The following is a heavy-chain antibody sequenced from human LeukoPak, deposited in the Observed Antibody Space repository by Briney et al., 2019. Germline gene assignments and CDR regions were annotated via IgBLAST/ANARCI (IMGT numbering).Heavy chain of an antibody. CDR3: VRHISANTGYFDS. J-gene: IGHJ4*02. CDR2: IHYRGSS. D-gene: IGHD1-1*01. CDR1: DGSVSSGTYY. V-gene: IGHV4-39*01. Sequence: SETLSLTCTISDGSVSSGTYYWGWIRPSPGKGLEWTGSIHYRGSSYYNPSLKSRPAIFVDTSRDQVSMDLRYVTAADTSLYYCVRHISANTGYFDSCGQGTLVTVSS.